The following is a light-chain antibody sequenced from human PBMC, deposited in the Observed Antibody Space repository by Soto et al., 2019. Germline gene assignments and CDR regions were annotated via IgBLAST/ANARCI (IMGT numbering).Light chain of an antibody. J-gene: IGKJ1*01. Sequence: DIQMTQSTSSLSASVGDRVTITCQASQDISNYLNWYQHKPGKAPKLLIYDASSLESGVPSRFSGSGSGTEFTLTISSLQPDDFATYYCQQYNSYSRTFGQGTKVDIK. CDR1: QDISNY. CDR2: DAS. V-gene: IGKV1-5*01. CDR3: QQYNSYSRT.